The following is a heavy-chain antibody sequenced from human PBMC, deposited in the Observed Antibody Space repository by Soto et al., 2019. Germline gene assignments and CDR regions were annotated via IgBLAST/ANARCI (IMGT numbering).Heavy chain of an antibody. CDR1: GFTFDDYA. J-gene: IGHJ4*02. V-gene: IGHV3-9*01. CDR3: AKDMTYQLVGGAFDY. CDR2: ISWNSGRI. Sequence: EVQLVESGGGLVQPGRSLRLSCAASGFTFDDYAMHWVRQAPGKGLEWVSGISWNSGRIGYADSVKGRFTISRDSAKNFLYLQMNSLRAEDTAFYYCAKDMTYQLVGGAFDYWVQGTQVTVSS. D-gene: IGHD2-2*01.